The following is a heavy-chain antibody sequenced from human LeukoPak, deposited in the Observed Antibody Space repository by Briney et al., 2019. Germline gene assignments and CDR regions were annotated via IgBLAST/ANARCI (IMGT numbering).Heavy chain of an antibody. V-gene: IGHV4-34*01. D-gene: IGHD2-2*02. Sequence: SEALSLTCAVYGGSFSGYYWSWIRQPPGKGLEWIGEINHSGSTNYNPSLKSRVTISVDTSKNQFSLKLSSVTAADTAVYYCARSLYCSSTSCYTEFDYWGQGTLVTVSS. CDR1: GGSFSGYY. J-gene: IGHJ4*02. CDR2: INHSGST. CDR3: ARSLYCSSTSCYTEFDY.